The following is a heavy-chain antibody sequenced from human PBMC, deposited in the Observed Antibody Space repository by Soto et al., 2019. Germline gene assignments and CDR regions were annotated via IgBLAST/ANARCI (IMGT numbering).Heavy chain of an antibody. D-gene: IGHD2-15*01. Sequence: ASVKVSCKASGGTFSSYAISWVRQAPGQGLEWMGGIIPIFGTANYAQKFQGRVTITADESTSTAYMELSSLRSEDTAVYYCARGYCSGGSCYSDAFDIWGQGTMVTVSS. V-gene: IGHV1-69*13. J-gene: IGHJ3*02. CDR1: GGTFSSYA. CDR2: IIPIFGTA. CDR3: ARGYCSGGSCYSDAFDI.